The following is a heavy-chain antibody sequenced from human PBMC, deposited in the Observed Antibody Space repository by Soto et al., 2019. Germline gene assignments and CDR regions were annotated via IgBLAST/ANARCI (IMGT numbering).Heavy chain of an antibody. V-gene: IGHV3-15*01. CDR2: IKSKYDGETT. D-gene: IGHD1-26*01. Sequence: EVQLVESGGGLVKPGGSLRLSCAPSGFTFTNAWMNWVRLAPGKGLEGVGRIKSKYDGETTDYAAPVKGRFTISRDEAENMLYLQMNNLETEDTAVYYCTARGTYSDFDYWGQGALVTVSS. CDR3: TARGTYSDFDY. CDR1: GFTFTNAW. J-gene: IGHJ4*02.